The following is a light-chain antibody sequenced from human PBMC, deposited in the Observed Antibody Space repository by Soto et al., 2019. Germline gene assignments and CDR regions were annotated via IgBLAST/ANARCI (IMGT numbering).Light chain of an antibody. Sequence: QSVLTQPPSASGTPGQRVTISCSGSSSNIGSNYVYWYQQLPGTDPKLLIYRNNERPSGVPDRFSGSKYGTSASLAISGLRSEDEADYYCAAWDDSLSGRVFGGGTKVTVL. CDR1: SSNIGSNY. CDR2: RNN. CDR3: AAWDDSLSGRV. V-gene: IGLV1-47*01. J-gene: IGLJ3*02.